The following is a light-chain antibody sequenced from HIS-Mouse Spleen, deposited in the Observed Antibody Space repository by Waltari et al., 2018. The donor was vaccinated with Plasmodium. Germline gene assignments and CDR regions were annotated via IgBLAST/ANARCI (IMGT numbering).Light chain of an antibody. CDR2: DVS. Sequence: EIVLTQSPATLSLSPGERATLSCRASQSVSSYLAWYQQKPGQAPRLLIYDVSNRATGIPARFSGSGSGTDFTLTSSSLEPEDFAVYYCQQRSNWPRVLTFGGGTKVEIK. J-gene: IGKJ4*01. CDR3: QQRSNWPRVLT. V-gene: IGKV3-11*01. CDR1: QSVSSY.